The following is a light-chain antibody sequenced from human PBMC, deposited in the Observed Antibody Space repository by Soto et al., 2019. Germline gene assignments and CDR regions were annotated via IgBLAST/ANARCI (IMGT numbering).Light chain of an antibody. CDR2: GAS. Sequence: EILLTQYPGTLSLSPGERATLSWRASQNIGSYYLAWYQQKPGQTPRLLIFGASTRATGIPDRFSGSGSGTDFTITITRLETEDFEVYYCQHYDYYMWTFGHGTKVDIK. J-gene: IGKJ1*01. CDR3: QHYDYYMWT. V-gene: IGKV3-20*01. CDR1: QNIGSYY.